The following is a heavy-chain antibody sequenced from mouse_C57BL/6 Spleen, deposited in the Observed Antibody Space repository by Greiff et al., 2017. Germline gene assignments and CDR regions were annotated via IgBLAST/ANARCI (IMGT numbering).Heavy chain of an antibody. CDR1: GYTFTSYW. D-gene: IGHD2-3*01. CDR3: ARDDGYSVNWYFDV. Sequence: QVQLQQPGAELVRPGSSVKLSCKASGYTFTSYWMDWVKQRPGQGLEWIGNIYPSDSETHYNQKFKDKATLTVDKSSSTAYMQLSSLTSEESPVYYCARDDGYSVNWYFDVCGTGTTVTVSS. CDR2: IYPSDSET. V-gene: IGHV1-61*01. J-gene: IGHJ1*03.